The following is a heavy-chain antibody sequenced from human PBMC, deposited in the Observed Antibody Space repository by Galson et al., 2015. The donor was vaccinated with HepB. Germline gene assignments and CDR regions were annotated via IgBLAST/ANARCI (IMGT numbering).Heavy chain of an antibody. D-gene: IGHD6-19*01. CDR3: ATQSRYSSGWIDY. CDR1: GYTLTELS. CDR2: FDPEDGET. J-gene: IGHJ4*02. Sequence: SVKVSCKVSGYTLTELSMHWVRQAPGKGLEWMGGFDPEDGETIYAQKFQGRVTMTEDTSTDTAYMELSSLRSEDTAVYYCATQSRYSSGWIDYWGQGTLVTVSS. V-gene: IGHV1-24*01.